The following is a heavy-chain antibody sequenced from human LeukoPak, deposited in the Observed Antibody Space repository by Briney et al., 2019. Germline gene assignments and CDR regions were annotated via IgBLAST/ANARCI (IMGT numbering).Heavy chain of an antibody. CDR2: ISAYNGNT. CDR3: ARATQHGPPPFDY. J-gene: IGHJ4*02. V-gene: IGHV1-18*01. CDR1: GYTFTTYG. Sequence: GASVTVSFTSSGYTFTTYGISWVRQAPGQGLEWMGWISAYNGNTNYAQKLQGRVTMTTDTSTSTAYMELRSLRSDDTAVYYCARATQHGPPPFDYWGQGTLVTVSS.